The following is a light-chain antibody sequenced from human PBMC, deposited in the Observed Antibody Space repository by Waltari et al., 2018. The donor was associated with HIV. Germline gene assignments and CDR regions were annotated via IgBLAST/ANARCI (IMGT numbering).Light chain of an antibody. J-gene: IGKJ2*01. Sequence: EIVLTQSPGTLSLSPGEGVTLSCRASQIINNNLLAWYQQKPGQGPRLLIWGASNRVTGIPGRFSGSGSGTDFTLTISRLEPEDFAVYYCMQTLQTPFTFGQGTKLEL. CDR3: MQTLQTPFT. CDR1: QIINNNL. CDR2: GAS. V-gene: IGKV3-20*01.